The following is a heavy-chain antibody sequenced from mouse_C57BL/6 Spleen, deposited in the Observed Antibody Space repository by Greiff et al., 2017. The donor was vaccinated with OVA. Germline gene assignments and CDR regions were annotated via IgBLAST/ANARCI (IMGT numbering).Heavy chain of an antibody. Sequence: VQLQESGAELVRPGTSVKLSCKASGYTFTSYWMHWVKQRPGQGLEWIGVIDPSDSYTNYNQKFKGKATLTVDTSSSTAYMQLSSLTSEDSAVYYCARGRAWFAYWGQGTLVTVSA. CDR3: ARGRAWFAY. J-gene: IGHJ3*01. V-gene: IGHV1-59*01. CDR1: GYTFTSYW. CDR2: IDPSDSYT.